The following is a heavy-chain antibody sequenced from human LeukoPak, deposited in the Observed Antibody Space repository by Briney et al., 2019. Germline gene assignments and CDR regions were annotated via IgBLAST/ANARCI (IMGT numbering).Heavy chain of an antibody. CDR1: GFTFSSYW. CDR2: INWNGGST. J-gene: IGHJ3*02. Sequence: GGSLRLSCAASGFTFSSYWMSWVRQAPGKGLEWVSGINWNGGSTGYADSVKGRFTTSRDNAKNSLYLQMNSLRAEDTALYHCARARIAASRGAFDIWGQGTMVTVSS. D-gene: IGHD6-13*01. V-gene: IGHV3-20*01. CDR3: ARARIAASRGAFDI.